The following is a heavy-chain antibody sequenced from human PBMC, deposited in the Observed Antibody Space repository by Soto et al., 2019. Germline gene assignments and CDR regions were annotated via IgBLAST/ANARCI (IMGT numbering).Heavy chain of an antibody. V-gene: IGHV3-48*03. D-gene: IGHD3-16*02. CDR3: ARSRIAY. CDR2: ISSGGSTI. Sequence: GGSLRLSCVASGFSISDYELHWVRQAPGRGLERVSYISSGGSTIYYRDSVRGRFTVSRNNAKNSLFLQMNSLRVEDTAVYYCARSRIAYWGQGTLVTVSS. J-gene: IGHJ4*02. CDR1: GFSISDYE.